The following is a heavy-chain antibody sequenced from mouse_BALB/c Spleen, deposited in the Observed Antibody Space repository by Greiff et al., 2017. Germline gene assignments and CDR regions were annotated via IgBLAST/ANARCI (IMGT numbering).Heavy chain of an antibody. CDR2: ISYSGST. CDR3: ARYGYGKTLYYFDY. CDR1: GDSITSGY. V-gene: IGHV3-8*02. Sequence: EVQLVESGPSLVKPSQTLSLTCSVTGDSITSGYWNWIRKFPGNKLEYMGYISYSGSTYYNPSLKSRISITRDTSKNQYYLQLNSVTTEDTATYYCARYGYGKTLYYFDYWGQGTTLTVSS. J-gene: IGHJ2*01. D-gene: IGHD2-1*01.